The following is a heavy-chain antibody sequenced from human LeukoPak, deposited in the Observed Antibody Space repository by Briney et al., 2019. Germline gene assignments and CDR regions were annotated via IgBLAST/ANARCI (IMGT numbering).Heavy chain of an antibody. V-gene: IGHV3-11*06. Sequence: GGSLRLSWAAAGFMFRDYSMRWVRQAAGKGMEWISYIGISSGNTNYADSVKGRFTISGDKAKNSLYLQMNSLRVEDTAVYYCARDYKYAFDNWGQGTLVTVSS. J-gene: IGHJ4*02. CDR2: IGISSGNT. D-gene: IGHD5-24*01. CDR1: GFMFRDYS. CDR3: ARDYKYAFDN.